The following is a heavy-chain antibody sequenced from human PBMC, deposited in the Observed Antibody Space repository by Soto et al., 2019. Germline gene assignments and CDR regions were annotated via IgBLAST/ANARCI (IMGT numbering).Heavy chain of an antibody. J-gene: IGHJ4*02. D-gene: IGHD2-15*01. CDR2: ISYDGINK. V-gene: IGHV3-30-3*01. Sequence: PGGSLRLSGAASGFTFSSYAIHWVRQAPCKGLEWVAVISYDGINKYYADSVKGRFTISRDNSKNTLYLRVNSLRAEDTAVYYCARDYCGSCYSPLDYLGQGTLVTFSS. CDR3: ARDYCGSCYSPLDY. CDR1: GFTFSSYA.